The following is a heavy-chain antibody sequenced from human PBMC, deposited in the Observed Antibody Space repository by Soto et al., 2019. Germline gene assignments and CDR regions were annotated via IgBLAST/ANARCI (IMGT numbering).Heavy chain of an antibody. CDR3: ARDSTGYSSSWLYYYYYCMDV. Sequence: ASVKVSCKASGYTFTSYAMHWVRQAPGQRLEWMGWINAGNGNTKYSQMFQGRVTITRDTSASTAYMELSSLRSEDTAVYYCARDSTGYSSSWLYYYYYCMDVWGKGTTVTVSS. V-gene: IGHV1-3*01. CDR1: GYTFTSYA. J-gene: IGHJ6*03. CDR2: INAGNGNT. D-gene: IGHD6-13*01.